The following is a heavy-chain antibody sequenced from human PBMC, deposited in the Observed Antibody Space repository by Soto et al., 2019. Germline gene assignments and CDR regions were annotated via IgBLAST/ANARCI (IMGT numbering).Heavy chain of an antibody. Sequence: QVQLVESGGGVVQPGRSLRLSCAVSGFTLSNYGMHWVRQAPGKGLEWVAVISSDGSEKYYADSVKGRFTISRDKSKNTLDLQMNSLRAEDTAVYYCAKERGGADFDYWGQGTLVTVSS. D-gene: IGHD1-26*01. J-gene: IGHJ4*02. CDR1: GFTLSNYG. CDR2: ISSDGSEK. CDR3: AKERGGADFDY. V-gene: IGHV3-30*18.